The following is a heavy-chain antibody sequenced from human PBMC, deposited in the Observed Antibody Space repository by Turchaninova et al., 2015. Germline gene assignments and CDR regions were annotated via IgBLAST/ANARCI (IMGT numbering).Heavy chain of an antibody. Sequence: QLQLQESGPGLVKPSETLSLTCTVSGGSITSGDYSWAWIRQPPGKGLEWIGGLYYPGGAYYNPSLKGRFPLTVDRSHTQLSLLVTAVTAADTAVYYCARHYSAVTTSWYIGVWGRGTLVTVSS. J-gene: IGHJ2*01. CDR3: ARHYSAVTTSWYIGV. CDR1: GGSITSGDYS. D-gene: IGHD4-17*01. CDR2: LYYPGGA. V-gene: IGHV4-39*01.